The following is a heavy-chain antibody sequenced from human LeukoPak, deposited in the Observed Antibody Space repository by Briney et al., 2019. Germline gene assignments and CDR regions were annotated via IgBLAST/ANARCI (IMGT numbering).Heavy chain of an antibody. Sequence: GGSLRLSCAASGFTFSSYAMHWVRQAPGKGLEWVGFIRSKAYGGTTEYAASVKGRFTISRDDSKSIAYLQMNSLKTEDTAVYYCTRSMIVVVITQYSAFDIWGQGTMVTVSS. CDR2: IRSKAYGGTT. CDR3: TRSMIVVVITQYSAFDI. V-gene: IGHV3-49*04. J-gene: IGHJ3*02. CDR1: GFTFSSYA. D-gene: IGHD3-22*01.